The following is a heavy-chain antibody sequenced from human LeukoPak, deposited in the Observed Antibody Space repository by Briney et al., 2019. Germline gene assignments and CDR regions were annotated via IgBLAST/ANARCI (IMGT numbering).Heavy chain of an antibody. CDR1: GFSLSTSGVG. D-gene: IGHD3-3*01. CDR3: ARPRRFGVAADG. V-gene: IGHV2-5*01. J-gene: IGHJ4*02. Sequence: SGPTLVHPTQPLTLTCTFSGFSLSTSGVGVGSIRQPPGKALEWLALIYWNDDKRYSPSLKSRLTITKDTSKNQVVLTMTNMDPVDKATYYCARPRRFGVAADGGGQGTPVTVFS. CDR2: IYWNDDK.